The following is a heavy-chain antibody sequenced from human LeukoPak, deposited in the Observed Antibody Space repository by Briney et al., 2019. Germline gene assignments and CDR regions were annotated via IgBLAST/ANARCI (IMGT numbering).Heavy chain of an antibody. V-gene: IGHV3-74*01. J-gene: IGHJ3*02. Sequence: GGSLRLSCAASRFTFSTYWMNRVRQAPGKGLVWVSRINSDGSSTNYADSVKGRFTISRDNAKNTLYLQMNSLRAEDTAVCYCARVLRSDCSSATCYSPFDIWGQGTIVTVSS. D-gene: IGHD2-2*01. CDR2: INSDGSST. CDR3: ARVLRSDCSSATCYSPFDI. CDR1: RFTFSTYW.